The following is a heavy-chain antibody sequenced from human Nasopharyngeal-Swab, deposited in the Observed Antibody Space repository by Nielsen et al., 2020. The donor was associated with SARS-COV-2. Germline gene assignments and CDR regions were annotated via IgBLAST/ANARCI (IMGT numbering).Heavy chain of an antibody. Sequence: GESLKISCKGSGYSFTTFWITWVRQMPGKGLEWMGIIYPDDSDTRYSPSFQGQVTFSVDKYTSTAYLQWRSLKASVTAMYYCSRLRGSSFYYYYYLDIWGKGTTVTVPS. CDR2: IYPDDSDT. D-gene: IGHD2-15*01. V-gene: IGHV5-51*01. CDR1: GYSFTTFW. J-gene: IGHJ6*03. CDR3: SRLRGSSFYYYYYLDI.